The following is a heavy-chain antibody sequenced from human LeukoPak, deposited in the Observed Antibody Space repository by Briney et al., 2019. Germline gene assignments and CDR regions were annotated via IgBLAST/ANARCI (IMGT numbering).Heavy chain of an antibody. CDR1: GFTFSSYP. J-gene: IGHJ6*02. CDR2: VSASGDRT. V-gene: IGHV3-23*01. D-gene: IGHD1-14*01. Sequence: GGSLRLSCAASGFTFSSYPMIWIRRAPGKGLEPVSPVSASGDRTYYADSVKGRFTISRDNSKNTVYLQTNGLRAEDTAVYYCAKVLSTTLSYWYGMDVWGQGTTVTASS. CDR3: AKVLSTTLSYWYGMDV.